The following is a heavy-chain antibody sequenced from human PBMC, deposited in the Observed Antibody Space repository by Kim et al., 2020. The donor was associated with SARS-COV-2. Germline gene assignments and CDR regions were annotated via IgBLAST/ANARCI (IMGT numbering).Heavy chain of an antibody. CDR3: VRLSGRITPGGMDV. Sequence: GGSLRLSCAASGFTFSSYSMNWVRQAPGKGLEWVSSISSSSSYIYYADSVKGRFTISRDNAKNSLYLQMNSLRAEDTAVYYCVRLSGRITPGGMDVWGQGTTVTVSS. V-gene: IGHV3-21*01. CDR1: GFTFSSYS. CDR2: ISSSSSYI. J-gene: IGHJ6*02. D-gene: IGHD2-15*01.